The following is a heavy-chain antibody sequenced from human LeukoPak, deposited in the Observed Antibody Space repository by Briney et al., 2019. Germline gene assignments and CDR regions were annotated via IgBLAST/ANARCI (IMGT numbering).Heavy chain of an antibody. D-gene: IGHD3-10*01. CDR1: GYTFTSYA. J-gene: IGHJ4*02. Sequence: ASVKVSRKASGYTFTSYAMHWVRQAPGQRLEWMGWINAGNGNTKYSQKFQGRVTITRDTSASTAYMELSSLRSEDTAVYYCARSNSDGKRITMVRGAYYFDYWGQGTLVTVSS. V-gene: IGHV1-3*01. CDR3: ARSNSDGKRITMVRGAYYFDY. CDR2: INAGNGNT.